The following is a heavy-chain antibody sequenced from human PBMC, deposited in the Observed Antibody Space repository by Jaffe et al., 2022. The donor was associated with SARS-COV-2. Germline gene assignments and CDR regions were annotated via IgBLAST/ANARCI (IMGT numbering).Heavy chain of an antibody. CDR1: GFTFSSYA. V-gene: IGHV3-23*01. CDR2: ISGSGGST. Sequence: EVQLLESGGGLVQPGGSLRVSCAASGFTFSSYAVNWVRQAPGKGLEWVSAISGSGGSTYYADSVKGRFTISRDNSKNTLYLQMNTLRADDTAVYYCARGRSGQYHYSDMDVWGQGTTVIVSS. CDR3: ARGRSGQYHYSDMDV. J-gene: IGHJ6*02. D-gene: IGHD2-15*01.